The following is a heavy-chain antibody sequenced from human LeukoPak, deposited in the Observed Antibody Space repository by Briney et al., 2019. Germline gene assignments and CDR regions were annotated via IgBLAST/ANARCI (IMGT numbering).Heavy chain of an antibody. Sequence: PSETLSLTCAVSGYSITSGYYWAWIRQPPGKGLEWIGNIYHSGSTYYNPSLKSRVTISVDTSKNQFSLKLSSVTAADTAVYYCARPGNRMDVWGKGTTVTVSS. J-gene: IGHJ6*04. CDR3: ARPGNRMDV. D-gene: IGHD1-26*01. V-gene: IGHV4-38-2*01. CDR2: IYHSGST. CDR1: GYSITSGYY.